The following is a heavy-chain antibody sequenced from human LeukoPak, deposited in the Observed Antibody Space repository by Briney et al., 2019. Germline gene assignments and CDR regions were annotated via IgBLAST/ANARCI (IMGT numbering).Heavy chain of an antibody. V-gene: IGHV4-59*01. Sequence: PSETLSLTCTVSGGSISTYYWSWIRQPPGKGLEWIAYIYYSGSTNYNPPLKSRVTISVDTSKNQFSLKLTSVTAADTAVYYCARGGSTCWGNYNWFDPWGQGTLVTVSS. CDR2: IYYSGST. CDR1: GGSISTYY. D-gene: IGHD6-13*01. J-gene: IGHJ5*02. CDR3: ARGGSTCWGNYNWFDP.